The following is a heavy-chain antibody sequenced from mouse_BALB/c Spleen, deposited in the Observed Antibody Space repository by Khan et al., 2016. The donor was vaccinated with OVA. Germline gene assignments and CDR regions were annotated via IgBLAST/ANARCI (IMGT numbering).Heavy chain of an antibody. CDR3: ARKDYYDYDPFPY. V-gene: IGHV3-2*02. D-gene: IGHD2-4*01. J-gene: IGHJ3*01. CDR2: ISYSGNT. CDR1: GYSITSEYT. Sequence: EVQLQESGPGLVKPSQSLSLTCTATGYSITSEYTWNWIRQFPENKLEWMGFISYSGNTRYNPSLKSRISITRDTSKNQFFLQLNSVTSEDTATYYCARKDYYDYDPFPYWGQGTLVTVSA.